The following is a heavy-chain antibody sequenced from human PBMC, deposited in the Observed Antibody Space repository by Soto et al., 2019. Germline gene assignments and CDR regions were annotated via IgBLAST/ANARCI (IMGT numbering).Heavy chain of an antibody. D-gene: IGHD1-20*01. CDR3: ARTRYNWNPRARGACDY. CDR1: GGSISSYY. J-gene: IGHJ4*02. CDR2: IYYSGST. V-gene: IGHV4-59*01. Sequence: SETLSLTCTVSGGSISSYYWSWIRQPPGKGLEWIGYIYYSGSTNYNPSLKSRVTISVDTSKNQFSLKLSSVTAADTAVYYCARTRYNWNPRARGACDYWGQGTLVTVS.